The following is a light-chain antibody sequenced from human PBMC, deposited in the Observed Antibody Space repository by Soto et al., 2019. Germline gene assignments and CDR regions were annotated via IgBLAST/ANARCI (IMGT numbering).Light chain of an antibody. CDR3: QQYASSSYP. J-gene: IGKJ2*01. CDR2: GAS. V-gene: IGKV3-20*01. Sequence: EIVLTQSPGTLSLSPGDRATLSCRTSQSVSSSYLAWYQQKPGQAPRLLIYGASRRATGIPDRFSGSGSGTDFTLTISRLEPEDFAVYFCQQYASSSYPFGQGTK. CDR1: QSVSSSY.